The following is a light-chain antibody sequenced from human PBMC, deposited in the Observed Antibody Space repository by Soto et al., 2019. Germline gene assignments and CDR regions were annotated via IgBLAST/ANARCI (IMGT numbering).Light chain of an antibody. J-gene: IGLJ1*01. V-gene: IGLV1-44*01. CDR1: SSNIGSNT. CDR2: ANN. Sequence: QSVLTQPPSASWTPGHRVAISGSGSSSNIGSNTVHWYQQLPGTAPKLLIHANNQRPSGVPDRFSGSKSGTSASLAISWLQSEEADYYCAAWDDSLNGYVFGTGTKVTVL. CDR3: AAWDDSLNGYV.